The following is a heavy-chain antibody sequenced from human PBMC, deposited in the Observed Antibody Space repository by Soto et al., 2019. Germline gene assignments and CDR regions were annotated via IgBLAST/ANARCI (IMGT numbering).Heavy chain of an antibody. CDR3: ARGDVDIVATIVYYYGMDV. CDR1: GGTFSSYA. V-gene: IGHV1-69*12. CDR2: IIPIFGTA. Sequence: QVQLVQSGAEVKKPGSSVKVSCKASGGTFSSYAISWVRQAPGQGLEWMGGIIPIFGTANYAQKFQGRVTITADESTSTAYMELSSLRSDDTAVYYCARGDVDIVATIVYYYGMDVWGQGTTVTVSS. D-gene: IGHD5-12*01. J-gene: IGHJ6*02.